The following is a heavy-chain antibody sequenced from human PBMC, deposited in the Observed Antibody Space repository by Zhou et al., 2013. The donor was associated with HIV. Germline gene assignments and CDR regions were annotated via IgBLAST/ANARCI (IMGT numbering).Heavy chain of an antibody. V-gene: IGHV4-34*01. Sequence: QVQLQQWGAGLLKPSETLSLTCAVYGGSFSAYYWSWIRQPPGKGLEWIGEINHSGSTNYNPSLKSRVTISVDTSKNQFSLKLSSVTAADTAVYYCARGGPGWPTDYWGQGNPGHRLL. CDR2: INHSGST. CDR1: GGSFSAYY. J-gene: IGHJ4*02. CDR3: ARGGPGWPTDY.